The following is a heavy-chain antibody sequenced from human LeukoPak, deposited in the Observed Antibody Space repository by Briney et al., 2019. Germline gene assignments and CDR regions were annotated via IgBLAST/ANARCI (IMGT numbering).Heavy chain of an antibody. CDR2: IRASSEYT. V-gene: IGHV3-23*01. J-gene: IGHJ3*01. D-gene: IGHD3-3*01. CDR1: GFTFSSYA. CDR3: ARGKGFLEWLLYDAFDV. Sequence: GGSLRLSCAASGFTFSSYAFTWVRQAPGKGPEWVSTIRASSEYTYYADSVKGRFTISRDKTKNTVYLQMNRLRGEDTAVYYCARGKGFLEWLLYDAFDVWGRGTRVTVSS.